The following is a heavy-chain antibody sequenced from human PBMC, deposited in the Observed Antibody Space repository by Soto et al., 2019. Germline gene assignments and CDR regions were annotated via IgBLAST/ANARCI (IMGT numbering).Heavy chain of an antibody. CDR1: GYIFTNFY. Sequence: QVQLVQPGAEVKKPGASVKFSCKASGYIFTNFYIHWVRQAPGQGLEWIGIINPNGGSANYAQNSQGRVTMTRDTSPSTVYRDLSSRRSEDTAVYYCTRGPAPGDYWGQGTLITVPS. CDR3: TRGPAPGDY. CDR2: INPNGGSA. V-gene: IGHV1-46*03. J-gene: IGHJ4*02.